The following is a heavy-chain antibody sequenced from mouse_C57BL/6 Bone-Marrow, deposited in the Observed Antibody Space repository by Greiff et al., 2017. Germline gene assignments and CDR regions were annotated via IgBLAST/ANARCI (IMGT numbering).Heavy chain of an antibody. D-gene: IGHD1-1*01. CDR2: IDPDDGET. CDR1: GFNIKDYY. J-gene: IGHJ3*01. Sequence: VQLQQPGAELVKPGASVKLSCTASGFNIKDYYMHWVKQRTEQGLEWIGRIDPDDGETKYAPQFQGTATITVDTSSDTAYLQLSSLASEDTAVYYCARGDYYGGSSWFAYWGQGTLVTVSA. CDR3: ARGDYYGGSSWFAY. V-gene: IGHV14-2*01.